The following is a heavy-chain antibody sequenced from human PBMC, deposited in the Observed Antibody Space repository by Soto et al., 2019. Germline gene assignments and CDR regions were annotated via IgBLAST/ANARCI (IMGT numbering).Heavy chain of an antibody. CDR2: IDPSDSYT. CDR1: GYSFTTYW. D-gene: IGHD1-1*01. V-gene: IGHV5-10-1*01. CDR3: ARQEPDYYYYGMDV. Sequence: PGESLKISCKGSGYSFTTYWISWVRQMPGKGLEWMGRIDPSDSYTKYSPSFQGHVTISADRSISTAYLQRSSLKASDTAMYYCARQEPDYYYYGMDVWGQGTTVTVSS. J-gene: IGHJ6*02.